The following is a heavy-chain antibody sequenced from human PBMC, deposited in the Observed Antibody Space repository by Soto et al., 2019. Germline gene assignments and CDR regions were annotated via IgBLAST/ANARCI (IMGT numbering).Heavy chain of an antibody. V-gene: IGHV1-69*13. Sequence: ASVKVSCKASGGSFTYTLSWVRQAPGQGLEWMGGIIPIFGTTNYAQKFQGRVTITADESTKTAYMELSNLRSEDTAVYYCARLHSHGTYGMDVWGQGTTVTVSS. J-gene: IGHJ6*02. CDR1: GGSFTYT. D-gene: IGHD5-18*01. CDR3: ARLHSHGTYGMDV. CDR2: IIPIFGTT.